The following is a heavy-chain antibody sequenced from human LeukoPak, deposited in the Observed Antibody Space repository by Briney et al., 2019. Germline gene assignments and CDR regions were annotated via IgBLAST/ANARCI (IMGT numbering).Heavy chain of an antibody. V-gene: IGHV1-18*01. CDR1: VYMFFNYG. CDR3: AREAGRGGTYSRPDY. D-gene: IGHD1-26*01. J-gene: IGHJ4*02. Sequence: ASVKVSCKASVYMFFNYGITWVRQAPGQGLEWMGWITVYDGKTKYAQSLQGRVTMTTNTSTHTAYMELKSLRSDDTAVYFCAREAGRGGTYSRPDYWGQGTLVTVSS. CDR2: ITVYDGKT.